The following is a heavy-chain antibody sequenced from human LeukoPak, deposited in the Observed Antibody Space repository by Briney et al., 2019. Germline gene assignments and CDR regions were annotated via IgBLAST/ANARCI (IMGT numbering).Heavy chain of an antibody. CDR1: GYSITSAYY. D-gene: IGHD2-2*01. CDR3: AKALRFTSRHGFDY. V-gene: IGHV4-38-2*02. Sequence: SETLSLTCTGSGYSITSAYYWGWIRQSPGKRLAWIGSIYHSGSSYYNPSLKSRVTISVDTSKNHFSLKLTSVTAADTAVYYCAKALRFTSRHGFDYWGQGTLVTVSS. CDR2: IYHSGSS. J-gene: IGHJ4*02.